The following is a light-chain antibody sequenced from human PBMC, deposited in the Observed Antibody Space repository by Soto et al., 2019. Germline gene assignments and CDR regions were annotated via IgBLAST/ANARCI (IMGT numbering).Light chain of an antibody. CDR1: QSVLYSSNNKNY. V-gene: IGKV4-1*01. Sequence: DIVMTQSPDSLAVSLGERATINCKSSQSVLYSSNNKNYLAWYQQKPGQPPKLLIYWASTRESGDPDRFSGRGSRTDFTLTISSLQAEDVAVYYCQQYYSSPKTFGGRTKVEIK. J-gene: IGKJ4*01. CDR2: WAS. CDR3: QQYYSSPKT.